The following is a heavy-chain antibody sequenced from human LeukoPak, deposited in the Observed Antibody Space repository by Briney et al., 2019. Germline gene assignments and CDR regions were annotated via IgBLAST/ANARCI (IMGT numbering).Heavy chain of an antibody. D-gene: IGHD3-10*01. Sequence: GGSLRLSCAASGFTFTNYWMHWVRQVPGKGLVWVSRIKSDGSSTHYADSVKGRFTVSRDNARNTLYLQMNSLRAEDTAVYYCASELRLGYWGQGILVTVSS. J-gene: IGHJ4*02. CDR1: GFTFTNYW. CDR3: ASELRLGY. V-gene: IGHV3-74*01. CDR2: IKSDGSST.